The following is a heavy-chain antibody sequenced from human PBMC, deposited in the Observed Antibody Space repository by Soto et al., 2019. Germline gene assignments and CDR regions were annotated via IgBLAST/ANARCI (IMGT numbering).Heavy chain of an antibody. Sequence: SETLSLTCTVSGGSISSYYWSWIRQPPGKGLEWIGYIYYSGSTNYNPSLKSRVTISVDTSKNQFSLKLSSVTAADTAVYYCARLADRVYGDYLNWFDPWGQGTLVTVSS. V-gene: IGHV4-59*08. CDR1: GGSISSYY. J-gene: IGHJ5*02. CDR3: ARLADRVYGDYLNWFDP. D-gene: IGHD4-17*01. CDR2: IYYSGST.